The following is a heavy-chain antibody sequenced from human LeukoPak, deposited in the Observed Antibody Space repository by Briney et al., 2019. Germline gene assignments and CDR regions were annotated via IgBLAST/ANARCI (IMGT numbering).Heavy chain of an antibody. V-gene: IGHV3-7*01. J-gene: IGHJ3*01. CDR1: EFIFSDYW. CDR3: ARDRNYYYESSGGYYDAFDV. Sequence: PGGSLRLSCAASEFIFSDYWMTWVRQAPGKGLEWVANIKEDGTEKYYVDSVKGRFTISRDNSKNSLFLQMNSLRAEDTAVYYCARDRNYYYESSGGYYDAFDVWGQGTVVTVSS. D-gene: IGHD3-22*01. CDR2: IKEDGTEK.